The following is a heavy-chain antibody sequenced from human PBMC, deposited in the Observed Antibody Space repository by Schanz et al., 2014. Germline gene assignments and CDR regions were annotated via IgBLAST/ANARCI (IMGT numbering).Heavy chain of an antibody. CDR2: LSEGVGGT. Sequence: EMQLLESGGGLAQPGGSLRLSCAASGFTLSNYAMSWVRQAPGKGLEWVSALSEGVGGTHYADSVRGRFTISSDSSKNTLYLQMSSLRADDTAVYYCAKAADWPVTRFDPWGQGTLVTVSS. J-gene: IGHJ5*02. V-gene: IGHV3-23*01. CDR3: AKAADWPVTRFDP. CDR1: GFTLSNYA. D-gene: IGHD3-9*01.